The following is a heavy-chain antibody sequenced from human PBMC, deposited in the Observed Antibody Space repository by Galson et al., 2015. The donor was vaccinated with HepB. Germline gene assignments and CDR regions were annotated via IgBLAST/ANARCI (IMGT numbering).Heavy chain of an antibody. Sequence: SLRLSCAASRFTLGGYPIHWVRQTPGKGLQWVSVISYDGTNKYYTDSVMGRFTMSRDNFNNTVYLQMNILRPEDTAQYYCARGMKQWLILGYGMDVWGQGTTVTVSS. D-gene: IGHD6-19*01. CDR1: RFTLGGYP. CDR2: ISYDGTNK. V-gene: IGHV3-30*04. J-gene: IGHJ6*02. CDR3: ARGMKQWLILGYGMDV.